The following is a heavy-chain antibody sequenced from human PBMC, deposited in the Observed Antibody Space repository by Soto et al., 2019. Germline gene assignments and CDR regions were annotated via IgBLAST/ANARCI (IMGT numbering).Heavy chain of an antibody. CDR3: ARYFAMDV. J-gene: IGHJ6*02. Sequence: EVQLVESGGALFQPGASLRLSCVASGFTVTNSRLTWVRQAPGKGLEGVASIKEDGSEKSYVDSVKGRFTISRDSAKNSLYLQMNGLRAEDTATYYCARYFAMDVWGQGTTVTVSS. CDR1: GFTVTNSR. CDR2: IKEDGSEK. V-gene: IGHV3-7*03.